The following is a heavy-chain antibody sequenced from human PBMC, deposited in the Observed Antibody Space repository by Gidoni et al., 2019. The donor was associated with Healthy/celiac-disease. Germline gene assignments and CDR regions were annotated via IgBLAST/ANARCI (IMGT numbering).Heavy chain of an antibody. CDR2: ISSSSSYI. D-gene: IGHD1-26*01. Sequence: EVQLVESGGGLVKPGGSLRLSCAASGFTFSSYSMSWVRQAPGKGLEWVSSISSSSSYIYYADSVKGRYTISRDNAKNSLYLQMNSLRAEDTAVYYCASALRSWDPDSGYWGQGTLVTVSS. V-gene: IGHV3-21*01. J-gene: IGHJ4*02. CDR1: GFTFSSYS. CDR3: ASALRSWDPDSGY.